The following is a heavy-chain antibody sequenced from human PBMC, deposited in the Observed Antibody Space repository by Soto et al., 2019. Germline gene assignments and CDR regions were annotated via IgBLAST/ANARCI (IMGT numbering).Heavy chain of an antibody. CDR3: AKRAPYYFDS. Sequence: DVHLLESGGGLVQPGGSLRLSCAASGFTYINYAMSWVRQAPGKGLEWVSTIGTSGGTYYPDSVRGRFTISRDNSRNTLYLQMNSLRPEDTAVYYCAKRAPYYFDSWGQGTQVTVSS. CDR2: IGTSGGT. CDR1: GFTYINYA. V-gene: IGHV3-23*01. J-gene: IGHJ4*02.